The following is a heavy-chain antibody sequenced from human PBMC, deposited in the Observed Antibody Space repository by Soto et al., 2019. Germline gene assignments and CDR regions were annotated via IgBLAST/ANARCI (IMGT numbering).Heavy chain of an antibody. CDR3: ALVVVMGGSSYTAFQD. V-gene: IGHV1-69*13. D-gene: IGHD2-15*01. CDR1: GGTLRRYA. J-gene: IGHJ4*02. CDR2: IIPIFGTA. Sequence: PVCGARPTSGGTLRRYAFSWLLRAPGQGLEWMGGIIPIFGTANYAQKFQGRVTITADESTSTAYMELSSLRSEDTAGYYWALVVVMGGSSYTAFQDWGKGILDTV.